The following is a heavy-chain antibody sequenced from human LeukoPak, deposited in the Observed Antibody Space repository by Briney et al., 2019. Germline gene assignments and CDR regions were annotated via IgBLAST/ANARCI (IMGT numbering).Heavy chain of an antibody. Sequence: SQTLSLTCAISGDSFSSNSAAWDWLRQSPSRGLEWLGRTYYRSKWYNDYAVSVKSRITINPDTSKNQFSLQLNSVTPEDTAVYYCARKTTTAAFDIWGQGTMVTVSS. J-gene: IGHJ3*02. V-gene: IGHV6-1*01. CDR1: GDSFSSNSAA. D-gene: IGHD1-26*01. CDR2: TYYRSKWYN. CDR3: ARKTTTAAFDI.